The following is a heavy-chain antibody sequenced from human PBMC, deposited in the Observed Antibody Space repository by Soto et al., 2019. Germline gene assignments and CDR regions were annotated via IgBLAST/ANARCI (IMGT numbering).Heavy chain of an antibody. CDR2: ISGSGDST. V-gene: IGHV3-23*01. CDR3: ARRSSSWYFDY. CDR1: GFTFSNYA. J-gene: IGHJ4*02. Sequence: EVQLLESGGGLVQPGGSLRLSCAASGFTFSNYAMNWVRQAPGKGLEWVSVISGSGDSTYYADSVKGRFTISRDSSKNTLYLHMNSLRAEDTAVYYCARRSSSWYFDYWGQGTLVTVSS. D-gene: IGHD6-13*01.